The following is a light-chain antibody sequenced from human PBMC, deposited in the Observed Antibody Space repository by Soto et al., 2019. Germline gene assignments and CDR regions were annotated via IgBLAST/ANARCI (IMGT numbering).Light chain of an antibody. J-gene: IGKJ5*01. Sequence: ETGMTQSPPTLSVSPGERATLSCRASQSVSSNLAWYQQKPGQAPRLLIYGASTRATGIPARFSGSGSGTDFTLTLSSLHTEDFGFFDCQQYKKCLLTLGKGPGLQIK. CDR3: QQYKKCLLT. CDR2: GAS. V-gene: IGKV3-15*01. CDR1: QSVSSN.